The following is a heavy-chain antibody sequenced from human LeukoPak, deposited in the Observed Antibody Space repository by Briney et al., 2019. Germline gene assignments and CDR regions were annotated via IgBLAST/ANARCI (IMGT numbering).Heavy chain of an antibody. Sequence: GASVKVSCKASGYSFTRYFIHWVRQAPGQGLEWMGIIIPSDGSTSYAQKFQGRVTMTRDTSTSTVYMELSSLRSEDTAVYYCARGKVVTMVRGVIITYFDYWGQGTLVTVFS. CDR1: GYSFTRYF. D-gene: IGHD3-10*01. CDR2: IIPSDGST. V-gene: IGHV1-46*01. CDR3: ARGKVVTMVRGVIITYFDY. J-gene: IGHJ4*02.